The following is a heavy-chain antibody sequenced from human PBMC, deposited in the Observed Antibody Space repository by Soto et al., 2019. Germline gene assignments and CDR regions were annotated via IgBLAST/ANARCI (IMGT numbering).Heavy chain of an antibody. J-gene: IGHJ6*02. D-gene: IGHD3-16*02. CDR3: AIMITFGGVIVKTSYYYGMDV. V-gene: IGHV1-69*13. Sequence: SVKVSCKASGGTFSSYAISWVRQAPGQGLEWMGGIIPIFGTANYAQKFQGGVTITADESTSTAYMELSSLRSEDTAVYYCAIMITFGGVIVKTSYYYGMDVWGQGTTVTVSS. CDR1: GGTFSSYA. CDR2: IIPIFGTA.